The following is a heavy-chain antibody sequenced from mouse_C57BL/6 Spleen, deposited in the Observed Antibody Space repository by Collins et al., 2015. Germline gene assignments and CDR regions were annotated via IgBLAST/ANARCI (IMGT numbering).Heavy chain of an antibody. CDR1: GFTFNTYA. Sequence: EVQLVESGGGLVQPKGSLKLSCAASGFTFNTYAMNWVRQAPGKGLEWVARIRSKSNNYATYYADSVKDRFTISRDDSQSMLYLQMNNLKTEDTAMYYCVKELAWFAYWGQGTLVTVSA. CDR2: IRSKSNNYAT. CDR3: VKELAWFAY. J-gene: IGHJ3*01. V-gene: IGHV10-1*02.